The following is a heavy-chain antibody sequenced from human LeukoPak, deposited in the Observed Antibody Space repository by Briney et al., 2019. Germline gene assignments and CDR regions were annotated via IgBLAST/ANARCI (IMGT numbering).Heavy chain of an antibody. CDR2: IIPIFCTA. Sequence: SEKVAXKASGGTFSSYAISWVRQAPGQGLEWMRGIIPIFCTANYAQKFQGRVTITADESTSTAYMELSSLRSEDTAVYYCARDRVNSGYDSTGFDYWGQGTLVTVSS. D-gene: IGHD5-12*01. CDR3: ARDRVNSGYDSTGFDY. CDR1: GGTFSSYA. V-gene: IGHV1-69*13. J-gene: IGHJ4*02.